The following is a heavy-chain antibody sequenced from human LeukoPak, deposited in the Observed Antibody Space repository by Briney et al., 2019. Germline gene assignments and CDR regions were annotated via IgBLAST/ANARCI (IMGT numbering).Heavy chain of an antibody. J-gene: IGHJ4*02. D-gene: IGHD3-22*01. V-gene: IGHV3-23*01. CDR3: VRDDDRPDNGLDY. Sequence: GGSLRLSCAASGFTFNSYAMSWVRQAPGKGLEWVSAISGSGDYTYYADSVKGRVTISRDNSKNTLYLQMNSLRAEDTAVYYCVRDDDRPDNGLDYWGQGTLVTVSS. CDR2: ISGSGDYT. CDR1: GFTFNSYA.